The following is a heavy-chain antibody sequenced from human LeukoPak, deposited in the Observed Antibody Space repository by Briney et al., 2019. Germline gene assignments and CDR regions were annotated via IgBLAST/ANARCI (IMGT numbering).Heavy chain of an antibody. D-gene: IGHD1-26*01. CDR1: GFTFSSYT. V-gene: IGHV3-30-3*01. CDR2: ISYDGSNK. Sequence: PGGSLRLSCAAAGFTFSSYTIHWVRQAPGKGLEWVAVISYDGSNKYYADSVKGRFTISRDNSKNTLYLQMNSLRAEDTAVYYCARGVFSGNYIFDYWGQGTLVTVSS. CDR3: ARGVFSGNYIFDY. J-gene: IGHJ4*02.